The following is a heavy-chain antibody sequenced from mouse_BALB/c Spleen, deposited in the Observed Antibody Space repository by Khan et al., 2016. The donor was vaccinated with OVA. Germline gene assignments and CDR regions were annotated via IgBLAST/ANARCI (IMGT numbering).Heavy chain of an antibody. Sequence: EVQLQQSGAELVKPGASVKLSCTASGFNIKDTYMHWVKQRPEQGLEWIGRIAPANGNTKYDPKFQGKATITADTSSNTSYLQLSSLTSEDTAVXYWARPAYDPRDFDVWGEGTTVTVSS. D-gene: IGHD2-3*01. V-gene: IGHV14-3*02. J-gene: IGHJ1*01. CDR1: GFNIKDTY. CDR2: IAPANGNT. CDR3: ARPAYDPRDFDV.